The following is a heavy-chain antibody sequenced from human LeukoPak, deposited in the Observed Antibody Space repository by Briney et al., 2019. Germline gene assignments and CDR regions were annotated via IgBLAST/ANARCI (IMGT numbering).Heavy chain of an antibody. J-gene: IGHJ5*02. Sequence: GGSLRLSCAASGFTFSSYGMDWVRQAPGKGMGWVAVIYSGGSTYYEDSVKGRLTISRDNSKTTLYLQMNSLRADDTAVYYCATSLFHDWFDPWGQGTLVTVSS. CDR3: ATSLFHDWFDP. CDR2: IYSGGST. D-gene: IGHD2-21*01. CDR1: GFTFSSYG. V-gene: IGHV3-53*01.